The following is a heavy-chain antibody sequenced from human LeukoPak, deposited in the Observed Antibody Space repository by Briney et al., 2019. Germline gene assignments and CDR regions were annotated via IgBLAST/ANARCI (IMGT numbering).Heavy chain of an antibody. CDR2: IRSKAYGGTT. Sequence: GGSLRLSCTASGFTFGDYAMSWVRQAPGKGLEWVGFIRSKAYGGTTEYAASVKGRFTISRDDSKSIAYLQMNSLKTEDTAVYYCTRAGLSRSQGDDYWGQGTLVTVSS. J-gene: IGHJ4*02. CDR1: GFTFGDYA. CDR3: TRAGLSRSQGDDY. D-gene: IGHD3-10*01. V-gene: IGHV3-49*04.